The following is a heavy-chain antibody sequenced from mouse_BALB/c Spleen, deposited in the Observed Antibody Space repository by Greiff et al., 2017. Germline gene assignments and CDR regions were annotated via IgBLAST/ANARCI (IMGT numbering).Heavy chain of an antibody. Sequence: DVHLVESGGGLVKPGGSLKLSCAASGFTFSSYAMSWVRQTPEKRLEWVASISSGGSTYYPDSVKGRFTISRDNARNILYLQMSSLRSEDTAMYYCARGPYGNYFDYWGQGTTLTVSS. CDR1: GFTFSSYA. CDR3: ARGPYGNYFDY. V-gene: IGHV5-6-5*01. D-gene: IGHD2-1*01. CDR2: ISSGGST. J-gene: IGHJ2*01.